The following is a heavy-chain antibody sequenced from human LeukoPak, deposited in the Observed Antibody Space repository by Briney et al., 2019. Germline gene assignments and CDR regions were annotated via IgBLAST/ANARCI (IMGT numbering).Heavy chain of an antibody. CDR2: INPNSGGT. Sequence: ASVKVSCKASGYTFTGYYMHWVRQAPGQGLEWMGWINPNSGGTNYAQKFQGRVTMTRDTSISTAYMELSRLRSHDTAVYYCATGVEPAASEFDYWGQGTLVTVSS. V-gene: IGHV1-2*02. J-gene: IGHJ4*02. D-gene: IGHD2-2*01. CDR1: GYTFTGYY. CDR3: ATGVEPAASEFDY.